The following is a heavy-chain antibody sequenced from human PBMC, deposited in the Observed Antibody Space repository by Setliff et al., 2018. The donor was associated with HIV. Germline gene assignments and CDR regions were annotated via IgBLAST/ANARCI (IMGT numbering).Heavy chain of an antibody. CDR2: IDYSGRT. V-gene: IGHV4-59*08. Sequence: SETLSLTCNVSGDSISGHSWTWIRQPPGKGLEWIGSIDYSGRTDKKPSLKSRLRISIDTSKNHFYVSLKTDDTAIYYCARIYSSASWYFDLWGRGTLVTVSS. D-gene: IGHD6-25*01. CDR1: GDSISGHS. CDR3: ARIYSSASWYFDL. J-gene: IGHJ2*01.